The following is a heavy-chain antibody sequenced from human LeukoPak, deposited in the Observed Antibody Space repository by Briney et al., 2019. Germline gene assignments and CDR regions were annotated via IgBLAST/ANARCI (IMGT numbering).Heavy chain of an antibody. CDR3: ARGWGIAAALYYFDY. Sequence: PGGSLRLSCAASGFTFSSYGMSWVRQAPGKGLEWVSAISGSGGSTYYADSVKGRFTISRDNSKNTLHLQMNSLRAEDTAVYYCARGWGIAAALYYFDYWGQGTLVTVSS. CDR1: GFTFSSYG. V-gene: IGHV3-23*01. J-gene: IGHJ4*02. CDR2: ISGSGGST. D-gene: IGHD6-13*01.